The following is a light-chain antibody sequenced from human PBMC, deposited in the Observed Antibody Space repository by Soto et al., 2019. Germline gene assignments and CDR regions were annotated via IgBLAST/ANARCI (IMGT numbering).Light chain of an antibody. CDR2: EVS. V-gene: IGLV2-14*01. J-gene: IGLJ1*01. CDR3: SSYSISTAYL. Sequence: QSVLTQPASVSGSPGQSITISCTGTSSDVGGYDYVSWYQLHPGKAPKLMVFEVSNRPSGVSSRFSGSKSGNTASLPISGLQAEDEADYFCSSYSISTAYLFGTGTKVTVL. CDR1: SSDVGGYDY.